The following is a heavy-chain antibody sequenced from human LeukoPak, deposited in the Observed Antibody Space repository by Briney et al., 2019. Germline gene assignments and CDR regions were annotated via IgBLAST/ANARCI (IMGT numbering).Heavy chain of an antibody. CDR2: IGSDGGGT. V-gene: IGHV3-23*01. CDR3: AKKNSGPYPFDF. Sequence: TGGSLRLSCTASGSTFSNYAMSWVRQTPGKGLEWVSGIGSDGGGTAYADSVKGRFTISRDNSKNMLYLQMNSLRVEDTAIYYCAKKNSGPYPFDFWGQGTLVTVSS. J-gene: IGHJ4*02. D-gene: IGHD1-7*01. CDR1: GSTFSNYA.